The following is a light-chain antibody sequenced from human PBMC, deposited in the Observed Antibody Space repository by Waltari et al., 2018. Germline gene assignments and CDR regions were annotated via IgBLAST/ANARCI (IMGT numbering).Light chain of an antibody. Sequence: EIVLTQSPGTLSLSPGERATLSCRASQSVSRALAWYPQKPGQAPRLLISGASNRATGIPDRFSGSGSGTDFSLTISSLEPEDFAVYYCQHYVRLPATFGQGTKVEIK. CDR3: QHYVRLPAT. V-gene: IGKV3-20*01. CDR2: GAS. J-gene: IGKJ1*01. CDR1: QSVSRA.